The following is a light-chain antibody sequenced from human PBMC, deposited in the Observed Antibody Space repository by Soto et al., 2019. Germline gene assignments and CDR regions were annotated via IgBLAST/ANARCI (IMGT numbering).Light chain of an antibody. CDR1: SSDVGGYNY. Sequence: QSALTQPASLCGAPGKSITISCTGTSSDVGGYNYVSWYQHHPGKAPKLMIHEVSNRPSGVSNRFSGSKSGNTASLTISGLQAEDAADYYCSSYTRRRPPYVFATGTTLTVL. V-gene: IGLV2-14*01. CDR2: EVS. CDR3: SSYTRRRPPYV. J-gene: IGLJ1*01.